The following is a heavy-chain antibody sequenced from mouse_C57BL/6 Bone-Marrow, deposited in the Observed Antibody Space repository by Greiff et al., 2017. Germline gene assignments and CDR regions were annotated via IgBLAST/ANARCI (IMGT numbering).Heavy chain of an antibody. CDR3: ASEGWRGAIDY. CDR2: IDPSDSYT. J-gene: IGHJ4*01. Sequence: QVQLQQSGAELVKPGASVKLSCKASGYTFTSYWMQWVKQRPGQGLEWIGEIDPSDSYTNYNQKFKGKATLTVDTSSSTAYMQLSSLTSEDSAVYYCASEGWRGAIDYWGQVTSVTVSS. CDR1: GYTFTSYW. V-gene: IGHV1-50*01. D-gene: IGHD1-1*02.